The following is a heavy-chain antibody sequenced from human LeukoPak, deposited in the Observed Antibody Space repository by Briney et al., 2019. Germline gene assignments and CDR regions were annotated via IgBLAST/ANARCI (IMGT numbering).Heavy chain of an antibody. Sequence: GGSLRLSCAASGFIFSHFSMNWVRQAPGEGLEWLSYISSSSVTTYYTDSVKGRFTVSRDNAKNSLYLQMNSLRAEDTAVYYCARGSSGYYYWGQGTLVTVSS. J-gene: IGHJ4*02. CDR2: ISSSSVTT. D-gene: IGHD3-22*01. CDR3: ARGSSGYYY. V-gene: IGHV3-48*01. CDR1: GFIFSHFS.